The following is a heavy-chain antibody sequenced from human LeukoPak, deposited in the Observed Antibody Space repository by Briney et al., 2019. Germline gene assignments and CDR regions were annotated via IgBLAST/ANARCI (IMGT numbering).Heavy chain of an antibody. CDR1: GGSFSGYY. V-gene: IGHV4-34*12. CDR2: IFYSGST. Sequence: SETLSLTCAAYGGSFSGYYWGWIRQPPGEGLEWIGNIFYSGSTYYNPSLKSRVTISVDTSKNQFSLKLSSVTAADTAVYYCARQIVAGTSIDYWGQGTLVTVSS. CDR3: ARQIVAGTSIDY. D-gene: IGHD5-12*01. J-gene: IGHJ4*02.